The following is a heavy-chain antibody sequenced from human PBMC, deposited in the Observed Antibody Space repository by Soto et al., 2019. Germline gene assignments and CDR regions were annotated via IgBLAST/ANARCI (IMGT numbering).Heavy chain of an antibody. Sequence: GASVEVSCKASGYTFTSYDINWVRQATGQGLEWMGWMNPNSGNTGYAQKFQGRVTMTRNTSISTAYMGLSSLSFEDTAVYYCGRPLFGHNFADWGQGTLVTVSS. CDR3: GRPLFGHNFAD. CDR1: GYTFTSYD. V-gene: IGHV1-8*01. CDR2: MNPNSGNT. D-gene: IGHD3-10*01. J-gene: IGHJ4*02.